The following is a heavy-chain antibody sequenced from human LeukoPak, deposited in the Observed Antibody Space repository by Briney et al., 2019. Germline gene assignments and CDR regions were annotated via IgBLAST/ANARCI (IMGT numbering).Heavy chain of an antibody. D-gene: IGHD5-24*01. V-gene: IGHV3-21*01. CDR3: VRAMQMTTIGPGY. CDR1: GFSFSTYT. J-gene: IGHJ4*02. Sequence: PGGSLRLSCAASGFSFSTYTMNWVRQAPGKGLEWVSSISGSNVSIYYADSVQGRFTISRDNTKKSLFLQMNSLRAEDTAVYYCVRAMQMTTIGPGYWGQGTLVTVSS. CDR2: ISGSNVSI.